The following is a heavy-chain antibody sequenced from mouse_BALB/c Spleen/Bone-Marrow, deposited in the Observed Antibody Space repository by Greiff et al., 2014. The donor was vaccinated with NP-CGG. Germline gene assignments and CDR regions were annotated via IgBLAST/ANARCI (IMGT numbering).Heavy chain of an antibody. V-gene: IGHV1-5*01. J-gene: IGHJ3*01. D-gene: IGHD4-1*01. Sequence: EVQLQRSGTVLARPGASLRMSCKASGYTFTNYWNNWIKQRPGQGLEWIGAIYPGNNDAKYTQKFKAKAKLTAVTSTSTADMELSSLTNEDSAVYYCARNWDWVFAYWGQGTLVTVSA. CDR2: IYPGNNDA. CDR3: ARNWDWVFAY. CDR1: GYTFTNYW.